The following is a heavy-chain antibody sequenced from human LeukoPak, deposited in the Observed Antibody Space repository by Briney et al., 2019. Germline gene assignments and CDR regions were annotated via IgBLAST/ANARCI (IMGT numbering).Heavy chain of an antibody. CDR3: ARAVPPLDWFDP. Sequence: GGSLRFSCAASGFTFSIYGMPWVRQAPGKGLEWVAVIWYDGSNKYYADSVKGRFTISRDNSKNTLYLQMNSLRAEDTAVYYCARAVPPLDWFDPWGQGPLVTVSS. D-gene: IGHD3-16*02. J-gene: IGHJ5*01. V-gene: IGHV3-33*01. CDR1: GFTFSIYG. CDR2: IWYDGSNK.